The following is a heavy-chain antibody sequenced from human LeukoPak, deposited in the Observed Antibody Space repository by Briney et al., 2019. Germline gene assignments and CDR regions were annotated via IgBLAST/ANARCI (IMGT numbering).Heavy chain of an antibody. CDR2: INWNGGST. J-gene: IGHJ4*02. V-gene: IGHV3-20*04. CDR3: ARAYSSSSFFDY. D-gene: IGHD6-6*01. CDR1: GFTFDDYG. Sequence: PGGSLRLSCAASGFTFDDYGMSWVRQAPGKGLEWVSGINWNGGSTGYADFVKGRFTISRDNAKNSLYLQMNSLRAEDTALYYCARAYSSSSFFDYWGQGTLVTVSS.